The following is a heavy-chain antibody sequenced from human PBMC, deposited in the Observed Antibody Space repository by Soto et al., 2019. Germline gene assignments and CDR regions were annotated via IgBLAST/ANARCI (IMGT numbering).Heavy chain of an antibody. D-gene: IGHD1-1*01. CDR2: IIPIFGTA. V-gene: IGHV1-69*13. CDR1: GGTFSSYA. CDR3: AIARDGYNCIDY. Sequence: SVKVSCKASGGTFSSYAISWVRQAPGQGLEWMGGIIPIFGTANYAQKFQGRVTITADESTSTAYMELSSLRSEDTAVYYCAIARDGYNCIDYWGQGALVTVSS. J-gene: IGHJ4*02.